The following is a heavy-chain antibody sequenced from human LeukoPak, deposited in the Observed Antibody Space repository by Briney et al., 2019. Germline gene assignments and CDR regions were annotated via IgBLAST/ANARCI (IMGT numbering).Heavy chain of an antibody. CDR2: INTNTGNP. J-gene: IGHJ3*01. CDR1: GYTFTSYA. Sequence: ASVKVSCKASGYTFTSYAMNWVRQAPGQGLEWMGWINTNTGNPTYAQGFTGRFVFSLDTSVSTAYLQISSLKAEDTAVYYCARDHVKLGSSFHPFDAFDVWGQGTLVTVSS. V-gene: IGHV7-4-1*02. CDR3: ARDHVKLGSSFHPFDAFDV. D-gene: IGHD2-2*01.